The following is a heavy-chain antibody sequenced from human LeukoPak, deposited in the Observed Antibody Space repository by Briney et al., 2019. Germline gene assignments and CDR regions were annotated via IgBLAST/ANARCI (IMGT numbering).Heavy chain of an antibody. CDR2: IYYSGST. Sequence: SETLSLTCAVSGGSISSGNWWSWVRQPPGKGLEWIGYIYYSGSTNYNPSLKSRVTISVDTSKNQFSLKLSSVTAADTAVYYCARDDGYCSGGSCVHAFDIWGQGTMVTVSS. V-gene: IGHV4-4*02. CDR3: ARDDGYCSGGSCVHAFDI. CDR1: GGSISSGNW. J-gene: IGHJ3*02. D-gene: IGHD2-15*01.